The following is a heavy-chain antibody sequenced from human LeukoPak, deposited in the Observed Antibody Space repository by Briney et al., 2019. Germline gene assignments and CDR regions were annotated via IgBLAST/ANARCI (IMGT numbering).Heavy chain of an antibody. V-gene: IGHV1-18*01. CDR2: ISAYNGNT. Sequence: ASVKVSCKSSAGTFSSYAISWVRQAPGQGLEWMGLISAYNGNTNYAQKLQGRVTMTTNTSTSTAYLELRSLRSDDTAVYYCARDQYSSSAVWGQGTLVTVSS. J-gene: IGHJ4*02. CDR1: AGTFSSYA. D-gene: IGHD6-6*01. CDR3: ARDQYSSSAV.